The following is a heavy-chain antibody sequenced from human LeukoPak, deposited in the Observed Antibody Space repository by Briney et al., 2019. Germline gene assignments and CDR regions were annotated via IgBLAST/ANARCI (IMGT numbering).Heavy chain of an antibody. CDR1: GGSISSGGYY. CDR3: ARTYFFDY. CDR2: IYYSGST. Sequence: SETLSLTCTVSGGSISSGGYYWSWIRQHPGKGLEWIGYIYYSGSTYYTPPLKSRVTISVDTSKNQFSLKLSSVTAADTAVYYCARTYFFDYWGQGTLVTVSS. V-gene: IGHV4-31*03. J-gene: IGHJ4*02.